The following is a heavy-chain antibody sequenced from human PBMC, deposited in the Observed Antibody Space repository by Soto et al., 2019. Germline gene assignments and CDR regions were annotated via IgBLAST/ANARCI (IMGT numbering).Heavy chain of an antibody. J-gene: IGHJ6*02. CDR2: IYSGGST. V-gene: IGHV3-53*01. CDR3: ARGGIAARGMDV. Sequence: EVQLVESGGGLIQPGGSLRLSCAASGFTVSSNYMSWVRQAPGKGLEWVSVIYSGGSTYYADSVKGRIIISRDNSKNTLYLQMNSLRAEAMAVYCCARGGIAARGMDVWGQGTTVTVS. D-gene: IGHD6-13*01. CDR1: GFTVSSNY.